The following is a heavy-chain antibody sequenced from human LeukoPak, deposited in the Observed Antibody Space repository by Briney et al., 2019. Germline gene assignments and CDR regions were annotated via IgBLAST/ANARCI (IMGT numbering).Heavy chain of an antibody. J-gene: IGHJ5*02. V-gene: IGHV4-59*08. Sequence: SETLSLTCTVSGGSISSYYWSWIRQPPGKGLEWIGYIYYSGSTNYNPSLKSRVTISVDTSKNQFSLKLSSVPAADTAVYYCARHPTALVSYGFDPWGRGTLVTVSS. CDR3: ARHPTALVSYGFDP. D-gene: IGHD5-18*01. CDR2: IYYSGST. CDR1: GGSISSYY.